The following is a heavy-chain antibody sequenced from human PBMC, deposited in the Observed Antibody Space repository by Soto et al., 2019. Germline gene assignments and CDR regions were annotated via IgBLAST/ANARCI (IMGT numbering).Heavy chain of an antibody. J-gene: IGHJ3*02. V-gene: IGHV3-73*01. CDR3: TRYCTGGNCNSNDAFDI. CDR1: GFTFSGSA. Sequence: PGGSLRLSCAASGFTFSGSAMHWVRQASGKGLEWVGRIRSKANNYATAYAASVRGRFTISRDDSKNTAYLQMNSLKTEDTAVYYCTRYCTGGNCNSNDAFDIWGQGTMVTVSS. CDR2: IRSKANNYAT. D-gene: IGHD2-15*01.